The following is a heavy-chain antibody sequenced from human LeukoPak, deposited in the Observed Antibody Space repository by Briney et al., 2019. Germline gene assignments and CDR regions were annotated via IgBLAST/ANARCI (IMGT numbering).Heavy chain of an antibody. Sequence: SETLSLTCTVSGGSISSYYWSWIRQPPGKGLEWIGYIYYSGSTNYNPSLKSRVTISIDTSRNQFSLKLSSVTAADTAVYYCARGGTVRNGMDVWGQGTTVTVSS. CDR1: GGSISSYY. J-gene: IGHJ6*02. CDR3: ARGGTVRNGMDV. CDR2: IYYSGST. D-gene: IGHD1-26*01. V-gene: IGHV4-59*01.